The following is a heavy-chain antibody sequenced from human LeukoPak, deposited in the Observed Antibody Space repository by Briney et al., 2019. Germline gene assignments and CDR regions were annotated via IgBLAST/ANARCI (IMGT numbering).Heavy chain of an antibody. D-gene: IGHD6-13*01. V-gene: IGHV1-8*02. CDR1: GGTFSSYA. Sequence: ASVNVSCKASGGTFSSYAINWVRQATGQGLEWMGWMNPNSGNTGYAQKFQGRVTMTRNTSISTAYMELSSLRSEDTAVYYCARGHIAAAGADYWGQGTLVTVSS. CDR3: ARGHIAAAGADY. CDR2: MNPNSGNT. J-gene: IGHJ4*02.